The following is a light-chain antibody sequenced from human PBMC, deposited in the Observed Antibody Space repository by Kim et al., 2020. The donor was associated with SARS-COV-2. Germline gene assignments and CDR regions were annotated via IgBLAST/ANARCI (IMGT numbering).Light chain of an antibody. Sequence: VDLGQPARCTWGGKNMGNTKVNEYQQNPGQAPVLAIYRDRNRPSGIPEQISGSNAGNTATLTISRAQAGDEADYYCQVWDGTTLIFGGGTQLTVL. J-gene: IGLJ2*01. CDR2: RDR. CDR1: NMGNTK. V-gene: IGLV3-9*01. CDR3: QVWDGTTLI.